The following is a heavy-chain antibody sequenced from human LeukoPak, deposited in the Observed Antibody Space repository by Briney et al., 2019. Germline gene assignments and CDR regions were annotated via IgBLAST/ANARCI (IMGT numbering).Heavy chain of an antibody. V-gene: IGHV3-23*01. D-gene: IGHD6-19*01. J-gene: IGHJ4*02. CDR3: AKDVAPDSGWDLDY. CDR1: GFTFSTYT. CDR2: IYNSGAGI. Sequence: SGGSLRLSCAASGFTFSTYTMSWVRQAPGKGLEWVSSIYNSGAGIFYADSVKGRFTISRDNSKNTLYLQMNSLRAEDTAVYYCAKDVAPDSGWDLDYWGQGTLATVSS.